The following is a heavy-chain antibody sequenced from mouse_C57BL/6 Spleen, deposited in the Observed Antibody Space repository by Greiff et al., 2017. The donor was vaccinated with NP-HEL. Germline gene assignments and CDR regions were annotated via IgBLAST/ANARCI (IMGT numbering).Heavy chain of an antibody. Sequence: VQLQQPGAELVRPGSSVKLSCKASGYTFTSYWMDWVKQRPGQGLEWIGNIYPSDSETHYNQKFKDKATLTVDKSSSTAYMQLSSLTSEDSAVYYCARRGFSYAMDYWGQGTSVTVSS. CDR2: IYPSDSET. CDR1: GYTFTSYW. V-gene: IGHV1-61*01. J-gene: IGHJ4*01. CDR3: ARRGFSYAMDY.